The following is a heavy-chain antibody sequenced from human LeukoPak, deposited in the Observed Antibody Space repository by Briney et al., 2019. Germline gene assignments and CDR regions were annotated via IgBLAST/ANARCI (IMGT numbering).Heavy chain of an antibody. J-gene: IGHJ4*02. CDR1: GFTFSRYG. Sequence: PGGSLRLSCAASGFTFSRYGIYWVRQAPGKGLEWVSGITGSGDSTYYADSVKGRFTISRDNSKNTLFLQMNSLRAEDTAVYYCARRLVIVRAGTGFDYWGQGTLVTVSS. D-gene: IGHD6-13*01. CDR2: ITGSGDST. V-gene: IGHV3-23*01. CDR3: ARRLVIVRAGTGFDY.